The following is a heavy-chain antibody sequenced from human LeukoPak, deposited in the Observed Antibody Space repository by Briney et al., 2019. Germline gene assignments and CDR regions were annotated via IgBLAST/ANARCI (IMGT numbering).Heavy chain of an antibody. CDR2: ISYDGSNK. CDR3: ARVYCGVGCLWSSTALSP. V-gene: IGHV3-30-3*01. CDR1: GFTFSGYA. Sequence: GRSLRLSCAASGFTFSGYAMQWVRQAPGKGLEWVAVISYDGSNKYYADSVKGRFTISRDNSKNTLYLQMNSLRAEDTAVYYCARVYCGVGCLWSSTALSPWGQGTLVTVSS. J-gene: IGHJ1*01. D-gene: IGHD2-21*02.